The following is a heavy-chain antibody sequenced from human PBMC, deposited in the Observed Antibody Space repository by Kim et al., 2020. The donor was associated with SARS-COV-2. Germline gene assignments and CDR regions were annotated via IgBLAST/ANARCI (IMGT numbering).Heavy chain of an antibody. CDR3: ARGPSRGYRWQLDY. D-gene: IGHD6-19*01. V-gene: IGHV3-30-3*01. CDR2: ISYDGSNK. J-gene: IGHJ4*02. CDR1: GFTFSSYA. Sequence: GGSLRLSCAASGFTFSSYAMHWVRQAPGKGLEWVAVISYDGSNKYYADSVKGRFTISRDNSKNTLYLQMNSLRAEDTAVYYCARGPSRGYRWQLDYCGQGTLVTVSS.